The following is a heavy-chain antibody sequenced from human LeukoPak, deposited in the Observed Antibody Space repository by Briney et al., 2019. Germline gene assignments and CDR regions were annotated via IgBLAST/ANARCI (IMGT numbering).Heavy chain of an antibody. J-gene: IGHJ6*03. Sequence: PGGSLRLSCAASGFTFSSYSMNWVRQAPGKGLEWVSYISSSSSTIYYADSVKGRFTISRDNAKNSLYLQMNSLRSEDTAVYYCARSLTELAAAGKDYYYYYYMDVWGKGTTVTVSS. D-gene: IGHD6-13*01. CDR1: GFTFSSYS. V-gene: IGHV3-48*01. CDR3: ARSLTELAAAGKDYYYYYYMDV. CDR2: ISSSSSTI.